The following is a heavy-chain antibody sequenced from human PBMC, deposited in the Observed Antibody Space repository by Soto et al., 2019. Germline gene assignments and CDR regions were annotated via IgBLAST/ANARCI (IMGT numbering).Heavy chain of an antibody. CDR1: GGSISSYY. D-gene: IGHD3-3*01. CDR3: ARHYDFWSGYYDY. Sequence: SETLSLTCTVSGGSISSYYWSWIRQPAGKGLEWIGRIYTSGSTNYNPSLKSRVTISEDTSKNQFSLRLSSVTAADTAVYYCARHYDFWSGYYDYWVQGTLVIVSS. J-gene: IGHJ4*02. CDR2: IYTSGST. V-gene: IGHV4-4*07.